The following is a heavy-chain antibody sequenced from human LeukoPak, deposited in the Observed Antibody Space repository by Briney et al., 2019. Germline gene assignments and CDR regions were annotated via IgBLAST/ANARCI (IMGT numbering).Heavy chain of an antibody. CDR1: GYTFTSYD. J-gene: IGHJ4*02. V-gene: IGHV1-8*03. CDR2: MNPNSGNT. CDR3: ARFITNDGSGSY. Sequence: ASVKVSCKASGYTFTSYDINWVRQATGQGLEWMGWMNPNSGNTGCAQKFQGRVTITRNTSISTAYMELSSLRSEDTAVYYCARFITNDGSGSYWGQGTLVTVSS. D-gene: IGHD3-10*01.